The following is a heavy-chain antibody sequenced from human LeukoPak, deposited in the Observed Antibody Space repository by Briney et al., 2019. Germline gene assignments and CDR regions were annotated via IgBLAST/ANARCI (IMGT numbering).Heavy chain of an antibody. D-gene: IGHD2-15*01. V-gene: IGHV1-2*02. CDR2: INPNSGGT. CDR3: ALSSGGLDFQH. CDR1: GYTFTVYY. J-gene: IGHJ1*01. Sequence: ASVKVSCKASGYTFTVYYMHWVRQAPGQGLEWMGWINPNSGGTNYAQQFRGRVTMTRDTSISTAYMELSRLRSDDTAVYYCALSSGGLDFQHWGQGTLVTVSS.